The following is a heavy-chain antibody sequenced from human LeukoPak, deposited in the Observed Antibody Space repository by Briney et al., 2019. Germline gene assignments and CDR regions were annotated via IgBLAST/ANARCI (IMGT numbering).Heavy chain of an antibody. J-gene: IGHJ4*02. Sequence: PGGSLRLSCAASGFTFSSYWMSWVRQAPGKGLEWVANIKQDGSEKYYVDSVKGRFTISRDNAKNTLFLQMNSLRAEDTAVYYCARDESFGVNSGMGDSWGQGTLVTVAS. CDR2: IKQDGSEK. CDR3: ARDESFGVNSGMGDS. CDR1: GFTFSSYW. V-gene: IGHV3-7*03. D-gene: IGHD4-23*01.